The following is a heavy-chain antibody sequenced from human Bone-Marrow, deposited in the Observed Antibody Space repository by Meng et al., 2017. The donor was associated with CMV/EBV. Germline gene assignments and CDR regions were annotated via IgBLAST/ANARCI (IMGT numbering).Heavy chain of an antibody. Sequence: GGSLRLSCAASGFTASSNYMSWVRQAPGKGLEWVSVIYSGGSTYYADSVKGRFTISRDNSKNTLYLQMNSLRAEDTAVYYCARAPRYCSSTSCYMGDYFDYWGQGTLVTVSS. D-gene: IGHD2-2*02. V-gene: IGHV3-53*01. CDR3: ARAPRYCSSTSCYMGDYFDY. CDR1: GFTASSNY. CDR2: IYSGGST. J-gene: IGHJ4*02.